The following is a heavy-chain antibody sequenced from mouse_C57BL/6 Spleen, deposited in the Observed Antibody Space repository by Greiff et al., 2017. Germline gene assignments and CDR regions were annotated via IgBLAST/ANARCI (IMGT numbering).Heavy chain of an antibody. Sequence: VQLQQSGPELVKPGASVKISCKASGYAFSSSWMNWVKQRPGKGLEWIGRIYPGDGDTNYNGKFKGKATLTADKSSSTAYMQLSSLTSEDSAVYFCLSSTGDYWGQGTTLTVSS. J-gene: IGHJ2*01. CDR1: GYAFSSSW. CDR3: LSSTGDY. D-gene: IGHD1-1*01. V-gene: IGHV1-82*01. CDR2: IYPGDGDT.